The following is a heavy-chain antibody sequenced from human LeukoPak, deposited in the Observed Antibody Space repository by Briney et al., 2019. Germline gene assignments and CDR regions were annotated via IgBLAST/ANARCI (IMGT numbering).Heavy chain of an antibody. CDR3: ARARGYSGYDTSQYYYYGMDV. CDR1: GGSFSGYY. D-gene: IGHD5-12*01. Sequence: PSETLSLTCAVYGGSFSGYYWSWIRQPPGKGLEWIGRIYTSGSTNYNPSLKSRVTMSVDTSKNQFSLKLSSVTAADTAVYYCARARGYSGYDTSQYYYYGMDVWGQGTTVTVSS. V-gene: IGHV4-59*10. J-gene: IGHJ6*02. CDR2: IYTSGST.